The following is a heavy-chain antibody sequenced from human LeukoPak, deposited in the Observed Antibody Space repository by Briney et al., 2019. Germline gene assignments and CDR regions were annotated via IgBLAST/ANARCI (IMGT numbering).Heavy chain of an antibody. V-gene: IGHV4-59*01. CDR2: VYSSGST. J-gene: IGHJ4*02. CDR3: ARGPTRYYFDY. CDR1: GGSISNYY. Sequence: PSETLSLTCTVSGGSISNYYWSWIRQPPGRGLEWIGYVYSSGSTNYNPSLKSRVTISVDTSKNQLSLKLSSVTAADTAVYYCARGPTRYYFDYWGQGTLVTVCS.